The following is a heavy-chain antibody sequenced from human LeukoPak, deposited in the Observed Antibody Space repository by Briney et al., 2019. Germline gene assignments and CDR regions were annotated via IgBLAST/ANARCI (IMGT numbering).Heavy chain of an antibody. J-gene: IGHJ4*02. V-gene: IGHV4-59*01. Sequence: SETLSLTCTVSGGSISSYYWSWIRQPPGKGLEWIGYIYYSGSTNYNPSLKSRVTISVDTSKNQFSLKLSSVTAADTAVYYCARVRSGYCYDSSGYAFDYWGQGALVTVSS. CDR2: IYYSGST. D-gene: IGHD3-22*01. CDR1: GGSISSYY. CDR3: ARVRSGYCYDSSGYAFDY.